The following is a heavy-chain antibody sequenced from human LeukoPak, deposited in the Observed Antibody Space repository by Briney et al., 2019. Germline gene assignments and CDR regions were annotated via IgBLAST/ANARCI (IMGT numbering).Heavy chain of an antibody. J-gene: IGHJ6*03. CDR3: ARDGCSSTSCYHYYYYYYMDV. V-gene: IGHV1-8*03. Sequence: ATVKVSCKASGYTFTSYDINWVRQAAGQGLEWMGWMNPNSDNTGYSQNFQGRVTFTRDTSISTAYMELSSLRSEDTAVYYCARDGCSSTSCYHYYYYYYMDVWGKGTTVTVSS. D-gene: IGHD2-2*01. CDR1: GYTFTSYD. CDR2: MNPNSDNT.